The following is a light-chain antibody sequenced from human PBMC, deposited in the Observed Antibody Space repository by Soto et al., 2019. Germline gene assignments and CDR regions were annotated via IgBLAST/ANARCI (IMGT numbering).Light chain of an antibody. CDR1: QSVFSN. J-gene: IGKJ1*01. Sequence: ERVMTQSPATLSVSPGERATLSSRASQSVFSNLAWYQQKPGQAPRLLISGASTRASGVPARFSGSGSGTDFTLTISSLQSEDFAIYYCQQYNNSPRTFGQGTKVDIK. V-gene: IGKV3-15*01. CDR3: QQYNNSPRT. CDR2: GAS.